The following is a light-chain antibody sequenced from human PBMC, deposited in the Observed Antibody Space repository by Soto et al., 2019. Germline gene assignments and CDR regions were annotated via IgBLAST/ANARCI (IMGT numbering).Light chain of an antibody. Sequence: QSVLTQPHSVSGAPGHRVTISCTGSSSKIGAGYDVHWYQQLPGTAPKLLIYGNSNRPSGVPDRFSGSKSGTSASLAITGLQAEDEADYYCQSYDSSLSGSYVFGTGTKVTVL. V-gene: IGLV1-40*01. J-gene: IGLJ1*01. CDR1: SSKIGAGYD. CDR2: GNS. CDR3: QSYDSSLSGSYV.